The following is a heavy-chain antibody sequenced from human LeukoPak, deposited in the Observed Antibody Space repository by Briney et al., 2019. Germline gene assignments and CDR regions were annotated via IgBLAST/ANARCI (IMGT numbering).Heavy chain of an antibody. J-gene: IGHJ5*02. CDR2: IHGGTGNT. V-gene: IGHV1-3*01. Sequence: WIHGGTGNTKYSQKFQGRVTITRDTSANTVYMELSRLRPEDTAVYYCARDITTGTTRFDPWGQGTLVTVSS. CDR3: ARDITTGTTRFDP. D-gene: IGHD1-1*01.